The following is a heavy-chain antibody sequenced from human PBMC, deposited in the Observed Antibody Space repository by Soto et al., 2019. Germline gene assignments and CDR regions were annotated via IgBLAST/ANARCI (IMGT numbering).Heavy chain of an antibody. D-gene: IGHD1-26*01. CDR2: ISGDGGSI. CDR3: VNAVGPTATSSRMFDY. J-gene: IGHJ4*02. Sequence: RGSLSLTCASSVFTFSNCAMGWVRQAPGKGLEWVSIISGDGGSIYYADSVEGRFTISTDNSKNTLNLQMSSLRAGDAAVYYCVNAVGPTATSSRMFDYWGLGTLVTSP. CDR1: VFTFSNCA. V-gene: IGHV3-23*01.